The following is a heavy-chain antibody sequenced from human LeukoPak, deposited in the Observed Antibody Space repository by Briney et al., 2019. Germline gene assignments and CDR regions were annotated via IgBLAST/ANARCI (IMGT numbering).Heavy chain of an antibody. J-gene: IGHJ1*01. CDR3: AKGSTGEGSGWYDRRVKRPQYFQH. CDR1: GFTFSSYE. Sequence: GGSLRLSCAASGFTFSSYEMNWVRQAPGKGLEWVSYISSSGSTIYYADSVKGRFTISRDNSKNTLYLQMNSLRAEDTAVYYCAKGSTGEGSGWYDRRVKRPQYFQHWGQGTLVTVSS. V-gene: IGHV3-48*03. D-gene: IGHD6-19*01. CDR2: ISSSGSTI.